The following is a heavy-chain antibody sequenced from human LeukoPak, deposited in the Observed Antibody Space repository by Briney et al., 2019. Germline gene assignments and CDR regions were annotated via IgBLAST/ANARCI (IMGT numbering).Heavy chain of an antibody. CDR1: GYTFTGYY. CDR2: INPDSGGT. V-gene: IGHV1-2*02. Sequence: ASVKVSCKASGYTFTGYYMHWVRQAPGQGLEWMGWINPDSGGTNYAQKLQGRVTMTRDTSISTAYMELSRLRSDDTAVYYCARGSRDYYDNSGYYYWGQGTLVTVSS. CDR3: ARGSRDYYDNSGYYY. D-gene: IGHD3-22*01. J-gene: IGHJ4*02.